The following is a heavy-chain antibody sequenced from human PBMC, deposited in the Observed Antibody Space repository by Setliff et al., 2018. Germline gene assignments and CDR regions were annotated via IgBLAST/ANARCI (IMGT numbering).Heavy chain of an antibody. Sequence: SETLSLTCTVSGYSIRSGYYWGWIRQSPGKGLEWLGSINQTGMMYYNPSLESRLNISVDTSKNQFSLSLSAEHMGVYYCARDGVGVGATDFDYWGQGTLVTVSS. D-gene: IGHD1-26*01. CDR3: ARDGVGVGATDFDY. CDR1: GYSIRSGYY. CDR2: INQTGMM. V-gene: IGHV4-38-2*02. J-gene: IGHJ4*02.